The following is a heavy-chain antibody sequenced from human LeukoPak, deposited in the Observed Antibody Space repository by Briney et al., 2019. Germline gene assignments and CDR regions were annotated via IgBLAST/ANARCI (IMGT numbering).Heavy chain of an antibody. Sequence: SETLSLTCTVSGGSISSSSYYWGWIRQPPGKGLEWIGSIYYSGSTYYNPSLKSRVTISVDTSKNQFSLKLSSVTAADTAVYYCARQPVTMVRGVIITYPLDYWGQGTLVTVSS. CDR3: ARQPVTMVRGVIITYPLDY. V-gene: IGHV4-39*01. J-gene: IGHJ4*02. CDR1: GGSISSSSYY. CDR2: IYYSGST. D-gene: IGHD3-10*01.